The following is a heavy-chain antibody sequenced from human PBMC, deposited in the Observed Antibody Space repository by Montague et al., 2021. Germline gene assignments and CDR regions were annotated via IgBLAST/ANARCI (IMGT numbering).Heavy chain of an antibody. CDR1: GASITSSPYY. J-gene: IGHJ5*02. D-gene: IGHD2-21*02. CDR3: ARVDCDGDCYTFDP. V-gene: IGHV4-39*01. Sequence: SDTLSLTCTVSGASITSSPYYWGWIRQPPGKGLEWIGSIYYSANTYYNPSLKSRLSISVDTTKNQFSLRLKSVTAADTAVYHCARVDCDGDCYTFDPWGQGTLVTVSS. CDR2: IYYSANT.